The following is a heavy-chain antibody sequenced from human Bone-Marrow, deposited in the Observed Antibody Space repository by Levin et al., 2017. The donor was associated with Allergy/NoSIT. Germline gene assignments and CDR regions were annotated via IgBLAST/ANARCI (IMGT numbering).Heavy chain of an antibody. J-gene: IGHJ3*02. CDR2: IIPIFGTA. Sequence: SVKVSCKASGGTFSSYAISWVRQAPGQGLEWMGGIIPIFGTANYAQKFQGRVTITADESTSTAYMELSSLRSEDTAVYYCATTPAPAYSSSWYDAFDIWGQGTMVTVSS. V-gene: IGHV1-69*13. CDR3: ATTPAPAYSSSWYDAFDI. CDR1: GGTFSSYA. D-gene: IGHD6-13*01.